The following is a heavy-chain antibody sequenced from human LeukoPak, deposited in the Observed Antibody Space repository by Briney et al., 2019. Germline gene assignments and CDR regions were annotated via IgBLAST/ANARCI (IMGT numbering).Heavy chain of an antibody. D-gene: IGHD1-26*01. Sequence: SETLSLTCTVSGGSISSHSWSWIRQPPGKGLEWIGYIYYSGSTNYNPSLKSRVTISIDTSKNQFSLKLSSVTAADTAVYYCARDSGTYSYFDYWGQGTLVTVSS. CDR1: GGSISSHS. V-gene: IGHV4-59*11. CDR3: ARDSGTYSYFDY. J-gene: IGHJ4*02. CDR2: IYYSGST.